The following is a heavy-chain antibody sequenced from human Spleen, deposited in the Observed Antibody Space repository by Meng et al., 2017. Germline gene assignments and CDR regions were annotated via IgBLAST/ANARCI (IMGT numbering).Heavy chain of an antibody. D-gene: IGHD1-26*01. V-gene: IGHV3-23*01. J-gene: IGHJ4*02. Sequence: GESLKISCAASGFTFSSYAMSWVRQAPGKGLEWVSAISGSGGSTYYADSVKGRFTISRDNSKNTLYLQMNSLRAEDTAVYYCASEDSLKDRIVGANIDYWGQGTLVTVSS. CDR1: GFTFSSYA. CDR3: ASEDSLKDRIVGANIDY. CDR2: ISGSGGST.